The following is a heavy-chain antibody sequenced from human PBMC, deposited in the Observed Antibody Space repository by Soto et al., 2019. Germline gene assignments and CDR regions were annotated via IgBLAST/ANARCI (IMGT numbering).Heavy chain of an antibody. D-gene: IGHD6-25*01. CDR1: GGSISSRRYS. CDR2: IYYSGST. Sequence: CLTCPVSGGSISSRRYSWGWIRQPPGKGLEWIGSIYYSGSTYYNPSLKSRVTMSVDTSQNQFSLKLSSVTAADTAVYYCARRRSTTGWFDTRGQGTMVTVPS. J-gene: IGHJ5*02. V-gene: IGHV4-39*01. CDR3: ARRRSTTGWFDT.